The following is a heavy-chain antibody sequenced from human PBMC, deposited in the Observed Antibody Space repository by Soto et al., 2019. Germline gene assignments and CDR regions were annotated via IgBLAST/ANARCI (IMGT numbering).Heavy chain of an antibody. V-gene: IGHV5-51*01. Sequence: PGESLKISCKGSGYSFTSYWIGWVRQMPGKGLEWMGIIYPGDSDTRYSPSFQGQVTISADKSISTAYLQWSSLKASDTAMYYCARHIVRSSLYYGMDVWGQGTTVTVSS. D-gene: IGHD2-21*01. J-gene: IGHJ6*02. CDR3: ARHIVRSSLYYGMDV. CDR1: GYSFTSYW. CDR2: IYPGDSDT.